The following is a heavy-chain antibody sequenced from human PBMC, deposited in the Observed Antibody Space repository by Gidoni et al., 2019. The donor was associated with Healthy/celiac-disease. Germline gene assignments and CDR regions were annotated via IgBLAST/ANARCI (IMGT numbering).Heavy chain of an antibody. CDR1: GFSLSTSGVG. Sequence: QITLKESGPTLVKPTQTLTLTCTFSGFSLSTSGVGVGWIRQPPGKALEWLALIYWNDDKRYSPSLKSRLTITKDTSKNQVVLTMTNMDPVDTATYYCAHRRDKVRGVTLRARGAFDIWGQGTMVTVSS. CDR2: IYWNDDK. D-gene: IGHD3-10*01. CDR3: AHRRDKVRGVTLRARGAFDI. V-gene: IGHV2-5*01. J-gene: IGHJ3*02.